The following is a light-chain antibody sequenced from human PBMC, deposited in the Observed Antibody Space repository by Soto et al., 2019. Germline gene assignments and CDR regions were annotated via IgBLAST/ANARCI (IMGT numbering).Light chain of an antibody. CDR3: QQRSNWPRT. Sequence: EIVLTQSPATLSLSPGERATLSCRASQSVSSYLAWYQQKPGQAPRLLIYDASNRATGIPARFGGSGSGTDFTLTISSLEPEDFAVYYCQQRSNWPRTFGQGTKVESK. CDR1: QSVSSY. J-gene: IGKJ1*01. V-gene: IGKV3-11*01. CDR2: DAS.